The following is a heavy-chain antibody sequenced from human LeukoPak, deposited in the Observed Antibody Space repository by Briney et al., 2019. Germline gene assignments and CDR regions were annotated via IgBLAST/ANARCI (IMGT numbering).Heavy chain of an antibody. Sequence: ASLKVSCKASGYTFTDYYMHWVRQAPGQGLEWTGWINPDSGGTHFAQKFQGRVTMTRDTSISTAYMELSRLRGDDTAVHYCAREAIRGAVAPYNYYGMDAWGQGTTVTVSS. CDR1: GYTFTDYY. CDR3: AREAIRGAVAPYNYYGMDA. V-gene: IGHV1-2*02. J-gene: IGHJ6*02. D-gene: IGHD3-10*01. CDR2: INPDSGGT.